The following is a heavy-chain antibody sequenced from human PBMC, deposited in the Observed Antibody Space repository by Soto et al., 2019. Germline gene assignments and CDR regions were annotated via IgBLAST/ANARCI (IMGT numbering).Heavy chain of an antibody. CDR3: ARVERGYSYGIHYYYYGMDV. CDR1: GFTFSSYE. V-gene: IGHV3-48*03. CDR2: LSSSGSTI. D-gene: IGHD5-18*01. J-gene: IGHJ6*02. Sequence: EVQLVESGGGLVQPGGSLRLSCAASGFTFSSYEMNWVRQAPGKGLEWVSYLSSSGSTIYYADSVKGRFTISRDNAKNSLYLQMNSLRAEDTAVYYCARVERGYSYGIHYYYYGMDVWGQGTTVTVSS.